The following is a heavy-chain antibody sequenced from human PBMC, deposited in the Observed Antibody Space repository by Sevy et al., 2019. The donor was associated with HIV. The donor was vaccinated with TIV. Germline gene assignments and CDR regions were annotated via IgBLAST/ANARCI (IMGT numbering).Heavy chain of an antibody. Sequence: ASVKVSCRASGYTFTDYYLHWVRQAPGQGLEWMGWINPNNGGTEYALRFQGRVAMTRDTSISTVYMELSRLRSDDTAVYYCVRASHVSGSYTNDYWGQGTLVTVSS. CDR1: GYTFTDYY. D-gene: IGHD3-10*01. J-gene: IGHJ4*02. CDR2: INPNNGGT. V-gene: IGHV1-2*02. CDR3: VRASHVSGSYTNDY.